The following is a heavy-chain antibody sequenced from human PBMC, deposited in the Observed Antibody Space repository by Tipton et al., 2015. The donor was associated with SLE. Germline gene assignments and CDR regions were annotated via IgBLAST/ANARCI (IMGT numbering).Heavy chain of an antibody. D-gene: IGHD2-21*01. V-gene: IGHV4-38-2*02. Sequence: TLSLTCTVSGYSISSDYYWGWIRQPPGKGLEWIGSVYHSGSTYYNPSLKSRVTISVDTSKNQFSLKLSSVTAADTAMYYCAKADGVVGGQVPYWYFDLWGRGTLVTVSS. CDR3: AKADGVVGGQVPYWYFDL. J-gene: IGHJ2*01. CDR1: GYSISSDYY. CDR2: VYHSGST.